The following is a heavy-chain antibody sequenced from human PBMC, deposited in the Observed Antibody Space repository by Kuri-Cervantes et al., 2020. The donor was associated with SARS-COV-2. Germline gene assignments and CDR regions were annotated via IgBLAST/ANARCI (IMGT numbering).Heavy chain of an antibody. CDR2: INHSGST. D-gene: IGHD4-23*01. CDR3: ARDLGGSNYGGGDY. CDR1: GGSFSGYY. V-gene: IGHV4-34*01. J-gene: IGHJ4*02. Sequence: GSLRLSCAVYGGSFSGYYWSWIRQPPGKGLEWIGEINHSGSTNHNPSLKSRVTISVDTSKNQFSLKLSSVTAADTAVYYCARDLGGSNYGGGDYWGQGTLVTVSS.